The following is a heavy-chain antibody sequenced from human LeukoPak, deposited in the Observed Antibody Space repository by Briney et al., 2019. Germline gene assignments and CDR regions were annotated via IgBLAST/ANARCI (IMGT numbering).Heavy chain of an antibody. CDR1: GFTFSSYS. V-gene: IGHV3-21*01. CDR3: ATGPQVNELLPRY. Sequence: GGSLRLSCAASGFTFSSYSMNWVRQAPGKGLEWVSSISSSSSYIYYADSVKGRFTISRDNAKNSLYPQMNSLRAEDTAVYYCATGPQVNELLPRYWGQGTLVTVSS. J-gene: IGHJ4*02. CDR2: ISSSSSYI. D-gene: IGHD1-7*01.